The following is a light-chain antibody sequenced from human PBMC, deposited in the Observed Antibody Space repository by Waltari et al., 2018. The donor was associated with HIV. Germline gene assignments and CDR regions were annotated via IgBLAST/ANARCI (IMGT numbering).Light chain of an antibody. CDR2: DTN. CDR3: ATWDRCLSRVI. Sequence: QSVLTQPHSVSAAPRQKVTISCTGTSSNIGNNFVSWYQQLTGTAPKLLIYDTNRRPSGIPYLFSDSTSGTAATLGITELQTGDVADYFCATWDRCLSRVIFGGGTRLTVL. J-gene: IGLJ2*01. V-gene: IGLV1-51*01. CDR1: SSNIGNNF.